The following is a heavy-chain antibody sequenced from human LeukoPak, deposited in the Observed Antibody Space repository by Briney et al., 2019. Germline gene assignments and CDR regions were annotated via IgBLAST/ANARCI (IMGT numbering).Heavy chain of an antibody. Sequence: PSETLSLTCTVSGGSISSGGYYWSWIRQHPGKGLEWIGYIYYSGSTYYNPSLKSRVTISVDTSKNQFSLKLSSVTAADTAVYYCARDSSGSYPAPGQFDYWGQGTLVTVSS. CDR3: ARDSSGSYPAPGQFDY. CDR1: GGSISSGGYY. J-gene: IGHJ4*02. D-gene: IGHD1-26*01. V-gene: IGHV4-31*03. CDR2: IYYSGST.